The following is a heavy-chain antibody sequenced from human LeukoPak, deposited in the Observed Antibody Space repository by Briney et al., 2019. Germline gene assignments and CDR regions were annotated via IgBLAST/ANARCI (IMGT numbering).Heavy chain of an antibody. CDR2: IKSKKEGVTT. V-gene: IGHV3-15*01. D-gene: IGHD5-12*01. CDR3: TTTYIVASTRKFGDY. J-gene: IGHJ4*02. CDR1: GVIFSKAW. Sequence: GGSLRLSCAASGVIFSKAWMNWVREAPGKGREWVGRIKSKKEGVTTDYAAPVKGRFTISRDHSQNTVDLQISSLTAEDTAMYFCTTTYIVASTRKFGDYWGQGTLVVVSS.